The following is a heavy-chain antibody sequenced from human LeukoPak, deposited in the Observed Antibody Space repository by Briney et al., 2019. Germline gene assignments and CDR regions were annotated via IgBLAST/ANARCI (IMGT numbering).Heavy chain of an antibody. V-gene: IGHV4-34*01. J-gene: IGHJ4*02. CDR1: GGSFSGYY. D-gene: IGHD6-19*01. CDR3: ARAPGRGSGWYKY. CDR2: INHSGST. Sequence: SETLSLTCAVYGGSFSGYYWSWIRQPPGKGLEWIGEINHSGSTNYNPSLKSRVTISVDTSKNQFSLKLSSVTAADTAVYYCARAPGRGSGWYKYWGQGTLVTVSS.